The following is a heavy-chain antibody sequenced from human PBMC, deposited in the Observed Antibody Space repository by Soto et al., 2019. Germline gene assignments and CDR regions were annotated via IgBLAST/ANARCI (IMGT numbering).Heavy chain of an antibody. V-gene: IGHV4-59*01. CDR1: GDAMSSTY. CDR3: ARAMGDWGTYYYYYGMDV. J-gene: IGHJ6*02. Sequence: QVQLQESGPGLVRPSETLSLTCTVSGDAMSSTYWSWIRQPPGKGLEWIGYVYYAGATSYNPSLKIRVTISVDTSKNQFSLKLSSVTAADTALYYCARAMGDWGTYYYYYGMDVWGQGTTVTVSS. CDR2: VYYAGAT. D-gene: IGHD3-16*01.